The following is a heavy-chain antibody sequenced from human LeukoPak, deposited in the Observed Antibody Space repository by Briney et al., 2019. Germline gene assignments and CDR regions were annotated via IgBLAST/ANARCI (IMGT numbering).Heavy chain of an antibody. Sequence: PSETLSLTCTVSGGSISSYYWSWIRQPPGKGLEWIGYIYYSGSTNYNPSLKSRVTRSVDTSKNQFSLKLSSVTAADTAVYYCARHTLPSSNYYYYGMDVWGQGTTVTVSS. J-gene: IGHJ6*02. CDR3: ARHTLPSSNYYYYGMDV. CDR2: IYYSGST. V-gene: IGHV4-59*08. CDR1: GGSISSYY. D-gene: IGHD2/OR15-2a*01.